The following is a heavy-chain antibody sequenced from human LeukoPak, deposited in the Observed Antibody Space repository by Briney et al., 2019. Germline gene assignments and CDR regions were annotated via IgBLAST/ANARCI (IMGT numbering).Heavy chain of an antibody. V-gene: IGHV3-33*01. CDR2: IWYDGSNK. D-gene: IGHD3-3*01. Sequence: GGSLRLSCAASGFTFSSYGMHWVRQAPGKGLEWAAVIWYDGSNKYYADSVKGRFTISRDNSKNTLYLQMNSLRAEDTAVYYCARDTTIFGVVIINGYFDYWGQGTLVTVSS. J-gene: IGHJ4*02. CDR3: ARDTTIFGVVIINGYFDY. CDR1: GFTFSSYG.